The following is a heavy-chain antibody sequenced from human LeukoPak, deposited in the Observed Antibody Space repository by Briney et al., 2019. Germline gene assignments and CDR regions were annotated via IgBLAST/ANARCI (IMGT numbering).Heavy chain of an antibody. D-gene: IGHD3-22*01. J-gene: IGHJ3*02. Sequence: RASVKVSCKASGYTFTNYYMHWVRQAPGQGLEWMGIINPRGGSTSYVQKFQGRVTMTRDMSTSTVYMELSSLISEDTAVYYCARVRVYYYDSSLDAFDIWGQGTMVTVSS. CDR2: INPRGGST. CDR3: ARVRVYYYDSSLDAFDI. V-gene: IGHV1-46*01. CDR1: GYTFTNYY.